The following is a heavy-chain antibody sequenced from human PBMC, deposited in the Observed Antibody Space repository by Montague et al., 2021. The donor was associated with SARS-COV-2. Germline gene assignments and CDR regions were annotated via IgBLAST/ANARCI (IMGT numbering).Heavy chain of an antibody. V-gene: IGHV4-31*03. CDR3: ACNLDVIGCLNPRGSEGFDF. CDR1: GGSISSGGYY. CDR2: IYYSGST. D-gene: IGHD2-21*01. Sequence: TLSLTCTVSGGSISSGGYYWSWIRQHPGRGLEWIGYIYYSGSTNYNPSLKSRVTISVDTSKNQFSLKLSSVTAADTAVYYCACNLDVIGCLNPRGSEGFDFWGQGTLVTVSS. J-gene: IGHJ4*02.